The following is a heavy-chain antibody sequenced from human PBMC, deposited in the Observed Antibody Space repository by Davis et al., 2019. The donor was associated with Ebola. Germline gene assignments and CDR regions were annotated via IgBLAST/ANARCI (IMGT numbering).Heavy chain of an antibody. Sequence: SGPLRPTFSISGGALGSSSYCWGRLREPRGTGPEWRRSIYYIGNTYYNPSLKSRVTISVDTPKNQFSLKLSSVTAADTAVYYCARGLELHGMDVWGKGTTVAVS. D-gene: IGHD1-7*01. J-gene: IGHJ6*04. CDR2: IYYIGNT. V-gene: IGHV4-39*07. CDR3: ARGLELHGMDV. CDR1: GGALGSSSYC.